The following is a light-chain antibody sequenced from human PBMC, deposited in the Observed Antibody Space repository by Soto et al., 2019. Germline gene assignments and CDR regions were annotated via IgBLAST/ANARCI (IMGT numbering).Light chain of an antibody. Sequence: EIVMTQSPATLSVSPGERATLSCRASQSVTDNLAWYQQKPGQAPRLLIYGASTRATGIPARFSGSGSGTEFTLTISGLQSEDFAVYFCQQYNDWPPYTFGLGTKLEI. CDR2: GAS. CDR1: QSVTDN. V-gene: IGKV3-15*01. J-gene: IGKJ2*01. CDR3: QQYNDWPPYT.